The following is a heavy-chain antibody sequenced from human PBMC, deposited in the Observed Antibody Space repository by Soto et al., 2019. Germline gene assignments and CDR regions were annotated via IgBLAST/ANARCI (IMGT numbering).Heavy chain of an antibody. Sequence: SVKVSCKASGGTFSSYAISWVRQAPGQGLEWMGGIIPIFGTANCAQKFQGRVTITADESTSTAYMELSSLRSEDTAVYYCARGYYDSSLFFDPCGQGTLVTVSS. CDR1: GGTFSSYA. CDR3: ARGYYDSSLFFDP. CDR2: IIPIFGTA. J-gene: IGHJ5*02. V-gene: IGHV1-69*13. D-gene: IGHD3-3*01.